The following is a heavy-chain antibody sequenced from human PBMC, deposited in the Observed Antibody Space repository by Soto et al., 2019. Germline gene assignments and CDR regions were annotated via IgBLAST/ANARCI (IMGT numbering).Heavy chain of an antibody. CDR3: ARASQMVIHPSYYATDF. J-gene: IGHJ6*02. Sequence: AFVNVSLKSAGYTFNRYYLHWGRQKKGPGLQWLGWINPQTGSTRYAQKFQGRVTMTRDTSVNTVYMEVSSLRSDDAAVYYRARASQMVIHPSYYATDFWVQRTSVIGSS. V-gene: IGHV1-2*02. CDR2: INPQTGST. CDR1: GYTFNRYY. D-gene: IGHD3-22*01.